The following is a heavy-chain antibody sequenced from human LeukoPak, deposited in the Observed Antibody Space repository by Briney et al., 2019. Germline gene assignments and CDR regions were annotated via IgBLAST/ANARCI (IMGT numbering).Heavy chain of an antibody. Sequence: SETLSLTCSVSGGSISSYYWSWIRQPPGKGLEWIGYIHYSGSTNYNPSLKSRVSISVDTSKNQFSLELSSVTAADTAVYYCAGGVDYYDSSGPWGQGTLVTVSS. V-gene: IGHV4-59*01. D-gene: IGHD3-22*01. J-gene: IGHJ5*02. CDR1: GGSISSYY. CDR2: IHYSGST. CDR3: AGGVDYYDSSGP.